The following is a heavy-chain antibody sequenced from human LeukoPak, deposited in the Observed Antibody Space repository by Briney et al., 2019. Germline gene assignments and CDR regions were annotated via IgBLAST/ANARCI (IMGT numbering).Heavy chain of an antibody. V-gene: IGHV1-18*01. CDR3: ARGYYDSSGYYPTSYYFDY. CDR2: ISAYNGNT. J-gene: IGHJ4*02. Sequence: ASVKVSCKTSGDTLTSYGISRVRQAPGQGLEWMGWISAYNGNTNYAQKLQGRVTMTTDTSTSTAYMELRSLRSDDTAVYYCARGYYDSSGYYPTSYYFDYWGQGTLVTVSS. CDR1: GDTLTSYG. D-gene: IGHD3-22*01.